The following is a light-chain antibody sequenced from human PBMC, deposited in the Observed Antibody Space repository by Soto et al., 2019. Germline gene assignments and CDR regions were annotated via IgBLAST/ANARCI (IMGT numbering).Light chain of an antibody. CDR2: KAS. J-gene: IGKJ1*01. CDR1: QSISSW. Sequence: DIQMTQSPSTLSASVGDRVTITCRASQSISSWLAWYQQKPGTAPNLLIYKASTLQSGVPSRFSGSGSGTEFTLTLSSLQPDDSATYYCQQYNDNWTFGQGTXGDIK. V-gene: IGKV1-5*03. CDR3: QQYNDNWT.